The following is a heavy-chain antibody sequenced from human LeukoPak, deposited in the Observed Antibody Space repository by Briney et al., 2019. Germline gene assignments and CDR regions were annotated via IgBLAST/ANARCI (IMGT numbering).Heavy chain of an antibody. Sequence: PGGSLRLSCAASGNYWMHWVRQAPGKGLVWVSSISNSGGSTYYADSVKGRFTISRDNSKNTLYLQMNSLRAEDTAVYYCAKEGFDSWGQGTLVTVSS. CDR1: GNYW. J-gene: IGHJ4*02. V-gene: IGHV3-23*01. CDR3: AKEGFDS. CDR2: ISNSGGST.